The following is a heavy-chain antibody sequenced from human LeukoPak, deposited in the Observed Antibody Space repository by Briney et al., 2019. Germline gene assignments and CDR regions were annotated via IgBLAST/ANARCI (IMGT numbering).Heavy chain of an antibody. CDR3: ANSIAAAGTFDY. CDR2: ISGSGGST. CDR1: GFTFSSYA. J-gene: IGHJ4*02. V-gene: IGHV3-23*01. Sequence: PGGSLRLSCAASGFTFSSYAMSWVRQAPGKGLEWVSAISGSGGSTYYADSLKCRFTISRDNSKTTLYLQMNSLRAEDTAVYYCANSIAAAGTFDYWGQGTLVTVSS. D-gene: IGHD6-13*01.